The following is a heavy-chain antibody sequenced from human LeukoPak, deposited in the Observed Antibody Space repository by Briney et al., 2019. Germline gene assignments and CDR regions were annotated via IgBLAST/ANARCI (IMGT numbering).Heavy chain of an antibody. V-gene: IGHV3-23*01. D-gene: IGHD3-3*01. CDR1: GFTFSSYA. CDR3: AKEMIFGVVIPSNWFDP. Sequence: PGGSLRLSCAASGFTFSSYAMSWVRQAPGKGLEWVSAISGSGGSTYYADSVKGRFTISRDNSKNTLYLQMNSLRAEDTAVYYCAKEMIFGVVIPSNWFDPWGQGTLVTVSS. CDR2: ISGSGGST. J-gene: IGHJ5*02.